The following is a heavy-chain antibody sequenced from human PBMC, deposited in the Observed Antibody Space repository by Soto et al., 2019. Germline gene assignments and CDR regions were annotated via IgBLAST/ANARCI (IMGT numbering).Heavy chain of an antibody. Sequence: QLRLQESGSGLVKPSQTLSLTCTVSGGSLSSGSFSWGWIRQPPGKGLEWIGYINYSGNTYYNPSLRRRVTISRDRSTNQFSLKLGSVTAADAAVYYCARGGGSTDYVANYYFDYWGRGTLVTVSS. CDR1: GGSLSSGSFS. D-gene: IGHD4-17*01. CDR2: INYSGNT. CDR3: ARGGGSTDYVANYYFDY. V-gene: IGHV4-30-2*01. J-gene: IGHJ4*02.